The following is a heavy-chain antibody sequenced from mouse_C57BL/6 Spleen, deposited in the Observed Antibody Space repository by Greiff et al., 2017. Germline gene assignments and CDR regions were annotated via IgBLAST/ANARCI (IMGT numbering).Heavy chain of an antibody. CDR1: GYTFTSYW. V-gene: IGHV1-64*01. Sequence: QVQLQQPGAELVKPGASVKLSCKASGYTFTSYWMHWVKQRPGQGLEWIGMIHPNSGSTNYNEKFKSKATLTVDKSSSTAYMQLSSLTSEDSAVYYCARNYGSSYVEAMDYWGQGTSVTVSS. J-gene: IGHJ4*01. D-gene: IGHD1-1*01. CDR2: IHPNSGST. CDR3: ARNYGSSYVEAMDY.